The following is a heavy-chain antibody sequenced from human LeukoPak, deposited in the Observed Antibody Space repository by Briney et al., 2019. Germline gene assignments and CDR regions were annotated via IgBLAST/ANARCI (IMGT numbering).Heavy chain of an antibody. V-gene: IGHV3-73*01. Sequence: GGSLKLSCAASGFTFSGSTVHWVRQASAKGLEWVGRIGGKAGSYTTAYAASVKGRFAISRDDSKNTAYLQMNSLKAEDTAVYYCTSWVATNNLDYWGQGTLVTVSS. CDR3: TSWVATNNLDY. D-gene: IGHD5-24*01. J-gene: IGHJ4*02. CDR2: IGGKAGSYTT. CDR1: GFTFSGST.